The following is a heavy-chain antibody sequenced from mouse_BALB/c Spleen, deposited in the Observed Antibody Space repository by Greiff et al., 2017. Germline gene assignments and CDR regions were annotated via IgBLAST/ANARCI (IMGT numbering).Heavy chain of an antibody. J-gene: IGHJ4*01. CDR2: ISSGSSTI. Sequence: EVQRVESGGGLVQPGGSRKLSCAASGFTFSSFGMHWVRQAPEKGLEWVAYISSGSSTIYYADTVKGRFTISRDNPKNTLFLQMTSLRSEDTAMYYCARDKRYGAMDYWGQGTSVTVSS. CDR1: GFTFSSFG. CDR3: ARDKRYGAMDY. V-gene: IGHV5-17*02. D-gene: IGHD2-14*01.